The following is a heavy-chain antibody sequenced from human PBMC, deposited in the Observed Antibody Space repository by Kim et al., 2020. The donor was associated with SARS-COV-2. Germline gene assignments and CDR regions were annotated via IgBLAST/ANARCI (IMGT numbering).Heavy chain of an antibody. D-gene: IGHD2-21*02. CDR1: GFTFTSHT. CDR2: ISYFGTDI. J-gene: IGHJ5*02. Sequence: GGSLRLSCAASGFTFTSHTLHWVRQAPGKGLEWLAVISYFGTDIYYADSVQGRFTISRDNSKNILYLQMRSLRPEDTAVYYCARVPGHYYCPFWDTWGQG. V-gene: IGHV3-30*04. CDR3: ARVPGHYYCPFWDT.